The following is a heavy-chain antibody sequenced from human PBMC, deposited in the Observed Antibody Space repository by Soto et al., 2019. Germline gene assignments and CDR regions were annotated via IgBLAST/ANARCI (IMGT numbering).Heavy chain of an antibody. CDR1: GFTVRSNY. Sequence: GGSLRLSCVVSGFTVRSNYVAWVRQAPGKGPEWVSVIHRGWATYYADSVKGRFTISSDNSNTTLYLQMNSLRVEDTAVYYCARDKGYGDYHHNPFEKWGQGIMVTVSS. CDR2: IHRGWAT. CDR3: ARDKGYGDYHHNPFEK. J-gene: IGHJ3*02. D-gene: IGHD4-17*01. V-gene: IGHV3-66*01.